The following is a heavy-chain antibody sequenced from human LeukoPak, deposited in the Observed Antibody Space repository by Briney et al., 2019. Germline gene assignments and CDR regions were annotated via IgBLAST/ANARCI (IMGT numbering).Heavy chain of an antibody. J-gene: IGHJ4*02. V-gene: IGHV3-11*04. Sequence: KPGGSLRLSCAASGFTFSDYYMSWIRQAPGKGLEWVSYISSSGSTIYYADSVKGRFTISRDNAKNSLYLQMNSLRAEDTAVYYCARDLDVVPAYYFDYWGQGTLVPVSS. D-gene: IGHD2-2*01. CDR1: GFTFSDYY. CDR3: ARDLDVVPAYYFDY. CDR2: ISSSGSTI.